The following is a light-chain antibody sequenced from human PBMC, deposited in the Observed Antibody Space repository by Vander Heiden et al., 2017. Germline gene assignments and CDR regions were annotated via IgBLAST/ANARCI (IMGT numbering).Light chain of an antibody. V-gene: IGLV3-19*01. J-gene: IGLJ2*01. CDR3: NSRDSSGNHVV. CDR2: GKN. CDR1: SLRSYY. Sequence: VSVALGQTVRITCQGDSLRSYYASWYQQKPGQAPVLVIYGKNNRPSGIPDRFSGSNSGNTASLTITGAQAEDEADYYCNSRDSSGNHVVFGGGTKLTVL.